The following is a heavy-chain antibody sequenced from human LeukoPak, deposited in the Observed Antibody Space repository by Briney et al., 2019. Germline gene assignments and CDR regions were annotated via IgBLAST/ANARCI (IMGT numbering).Heavy chain of an antibody. CDR2: ISGSSSYK. CDR1: GFTFNSYN. Sequence: GGSLRLSCVASGFTFNSYNMNWVRQAPGKGLVWVSSISGSSSYKYSADSLSGRFTISRDNARNSLYLQMNSLRVEDTAVYYCARFSDDYYYYYMDVWGKGTTVTVSS. J-gene: IGHJ6*03. V-gene: IGHV3-21*01. CDR3: ARFSDDYYYYYMDV.